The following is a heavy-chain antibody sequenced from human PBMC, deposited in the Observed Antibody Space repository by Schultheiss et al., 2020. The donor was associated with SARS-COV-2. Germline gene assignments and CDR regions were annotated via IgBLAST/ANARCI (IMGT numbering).Heavy chain of an antibody. V-gene: IGHV3-66*01. CDR1: GFSVTSDY. CDR3: ARDLSWGRDD. Sequence: WGSLRLSCAASGFSVTSDYMSWVRQAPGKGLEWVSIIHGVGRTYYADSVKGRFIISRDSSQNTVYLQMNSLRAEDTGIYFCARDLSWGRDDWGQGTLVTVSS. J-gene: IGHJ4*02. D-gene: IGHD7-27*01. CDR2: IHGVGRT.